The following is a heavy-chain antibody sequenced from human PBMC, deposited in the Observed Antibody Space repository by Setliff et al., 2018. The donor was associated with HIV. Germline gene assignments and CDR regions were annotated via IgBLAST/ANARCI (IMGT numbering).Heavy chain of an antibody. J-gene: IGHJ4*02. CDR1: GYSINSGFS. CDR2: IYQSGSI. D-gene: IGHD4-17*01. V-gene: IGHV4-38-2*01. Sequence: PSETLSLTCAASGYSINSGFSRAWIRQPPGQGPQWIGSIYQSGSIYYNPSLKSRVTISVDGSTNQFSLKLSSVTAADTAVYYCAGGRYDYGDYPPWNYWGQGTLVTVSS. CDR3: AGGRYDYGDYPPWNY.